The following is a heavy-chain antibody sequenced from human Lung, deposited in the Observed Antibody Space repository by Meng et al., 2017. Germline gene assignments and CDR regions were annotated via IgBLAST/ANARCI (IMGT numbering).Heavy chain of an antibody. Sequence: QVQLQQWGAGLLKPSETLSLTVAVYGGSFSGYYWSWIRQPPGKGLEWIGEIIDSGSTNYNPSLKSRVTISVDTSKNQFSLRVTSVTAADRAVYYCVRRTYSSGWYFDYWGQGTLVTVSS. CDR1: GGSFSGYY. J-gene: IGHJ4*02. CDR2: IIDSGST. D-gene: IGHD6-19*01. CDR3: VRRTYSSGWYFDY. V-gene: IGHV4-34*02.